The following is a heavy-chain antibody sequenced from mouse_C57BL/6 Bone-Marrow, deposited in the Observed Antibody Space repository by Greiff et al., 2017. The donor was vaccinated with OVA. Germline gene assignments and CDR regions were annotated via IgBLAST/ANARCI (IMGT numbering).Heavy chain of an antibody. CDR2: INSDGGST. J-gene: IGHJ4*01. Sequence: DVQLQESGGGLVQPGESLKLSCESNEYEFPSHDMSWVRKTPEKRLELVAAINSDGGSTYYPDTMERRFIISRDNTKKTLYLQMSSLRSEDTALYYGERHRYYGSSPSYAMDYWGQGTSVTVSS. CDR3: ERHRYYGSSPSYAMDY. D-gene: IGHD1-1*01. V-gene: IGHV5-2*01. CDR1: EYEFPSHD.